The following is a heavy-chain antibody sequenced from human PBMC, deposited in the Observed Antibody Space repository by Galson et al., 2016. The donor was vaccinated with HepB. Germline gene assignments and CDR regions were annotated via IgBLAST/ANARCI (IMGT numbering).Heavy chain of an antibody. CDR3: ARIFPLYSSGGYVRGDGWFDS. J-gene: IGHJ5*01. V-gene: IGHV3-11*01. Sequence: SLRLSCAASGFTFSTYAMSWVHQAPGKGLEWVSYISGDGRTINYADSVKGRFTISRDNAENSLYLHMNSLTGEDTAVYYCARIFPLYSSGGYVRGDGWFDSWGQGTLVTVSS. CDR1: GFTFSTYA. D-gene: IGHD6-19*01. CDR2: ISGDGRTI.